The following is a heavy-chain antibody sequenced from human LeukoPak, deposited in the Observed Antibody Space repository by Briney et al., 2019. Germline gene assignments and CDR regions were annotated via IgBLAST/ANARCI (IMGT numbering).Heavy chain of an antibody. CDR1: GDSFSSVDYY. Sequence: SETLSLTCTVSGDSFSSVDYYWGWIRQPPGKGLEWIGNIYYSGSTYYNPSLKSRVTISVDTSKNQFSLKLSSVTAADTAVYYCARHIPKTTVTTGVFDYWGQGTLVTVSS. V-gene: IGHV4-39*01. D-gene: IGHD4-11*01. CDR2: IYYSGST. CDR3: ARHIPKTTVTTGVFDY. J-gene: IGHJ4*02.